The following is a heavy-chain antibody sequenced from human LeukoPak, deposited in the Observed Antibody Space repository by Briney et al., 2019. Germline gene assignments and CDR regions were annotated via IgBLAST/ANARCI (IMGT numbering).Heavy chain of an antibody. CDR1: GGSISSYY. CDR2: IYYSGST. V-gene: IGHV4-59*08. CDR3: ARHMGLYYAPDY. D-gene: IGHD3-10*01. Sequence: SETLSLTCTVSGGSISSYYWSWIRQPPGKGLEWIGYIYYSGSTNYNPSLKSRVTISVDTSENQFSLKLSSVTAADTAVYYCARHMGLYYAPDYWGQGTLVTVSS. J-gene: IGHJ4*02.